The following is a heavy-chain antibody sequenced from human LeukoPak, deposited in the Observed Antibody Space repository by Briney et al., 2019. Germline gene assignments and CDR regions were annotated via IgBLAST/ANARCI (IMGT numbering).Heavy chain of an antibody. V-gene: IGHV4-34*01. CDR2: IYHSGST. Sequence: SETLSLTCAVYGGSFSGYYWSWIRQPPGKGLEWIGEIYHSGSTNYNPSLKSRVTISVDKSKNQFSLKLSSVTAADTAVYYCSSYPHYDFLTGYFEGFDPWGQGTLVTVSS. CDR3: SSYPHYDFLTGYFEGFDP. J-gene: IGHJ5*02. CDR1: GGSFSGYY. D-gene: IGHD3-9*01.